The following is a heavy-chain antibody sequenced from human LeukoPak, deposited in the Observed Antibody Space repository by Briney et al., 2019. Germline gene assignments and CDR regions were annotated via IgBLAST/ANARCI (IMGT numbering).Heavy chain of an antibody. CDR1: GYTFTSYG. D-gene: IGHD6-13*01. J-gene: IGHJ1*01. CDR3: ARDQGSSWYQSKGTEYFQH. V-gene: IGHV1-18*01. CDR2: ISAYNGNT. Sequence: ASVKVSCKASGYTFTSYGISWVRQAPGQGLEWMGWISAYNGNTNYAQKLQGRVTMTTDTSTSTAYMELRSPRSDDTAVYYCARDQGSSWYQSKGTEYFQHWGQGTLVTVSS.